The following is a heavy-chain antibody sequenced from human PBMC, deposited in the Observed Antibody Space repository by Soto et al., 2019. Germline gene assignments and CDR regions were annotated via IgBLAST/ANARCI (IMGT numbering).Heavy chain of an antibody. CDR1: GYTFTSYY. Sequence: GASVKVSCKASGYTFTSYYMHWVRQAPGQGLEWMGIIKPSGGSTSYAQKFQGRVTMTRDTSTSTVYMELSSLRSEDTAVYYCASYSALQVYCSGGSCSPYYYYYMDVWGKGTTVTVS. V-gene: IGHV1-46*03. D-gene: IGHD2-15*01. CDR3: ASYSALQVYCSGGSCSPYYYYYMDV. CDR2: IKPSGGST. J-gene: IGHJ6*03.